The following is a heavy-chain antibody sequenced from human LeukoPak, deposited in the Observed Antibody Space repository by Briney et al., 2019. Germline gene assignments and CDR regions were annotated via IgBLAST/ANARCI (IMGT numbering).Heavy chain of an antibody. D-gene: IGHD4-17*01. CDR1: GFTFSSYG. CDR3: ARGDGTTGPHFYFDY. CDR2: TRYDGNNG. Sequence: PGGSLRLSCAASGFTFSSYGMHWVRQAPGKGLEWVAFTRYDGNNGYYTDSVKGRFTVSRDNSKNTLYLQMNSLRAEDTAVYYCARGDGTTGPHFYFDYWGQGTLVTVSS. V-gene: IGHV3-30*02. J-gene: IGHJ4*02.